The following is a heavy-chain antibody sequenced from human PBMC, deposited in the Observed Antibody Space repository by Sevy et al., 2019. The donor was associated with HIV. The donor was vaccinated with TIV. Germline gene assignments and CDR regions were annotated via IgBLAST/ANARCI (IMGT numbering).Heavy chain of an antibody. CDR2: ISYDGSNK. Sequence: GGSLRLSCAASGFTFSSYAMHWVRRAPDKGLEWVAVISYDGSNKHYADSVKGRFTISRDNSKNTLYLQMNSLRAEDTAVYYCARVADYGDYVFDYWGQGTLVTVSS. CDR1: GFTFSSYA. CDR3: ARVADYGDYVFDY. V-gene: IGHV3-30-3*01. D-gene: IGHD4-17*01. J-gene: IGHJ4*02.